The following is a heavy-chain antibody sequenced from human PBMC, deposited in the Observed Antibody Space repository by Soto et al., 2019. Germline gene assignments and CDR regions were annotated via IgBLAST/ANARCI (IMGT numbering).Heavy chain of an antibody. CDR1: GFTFSNAW. J-gene: IGHJ6*02. Sequence: NPGGSLRLSCAASGFTFSNAWMNWVRQAPGKGLEWVGRIKSKTDGGTTDYAAPVKGRFTISRDDSKNTLYLQMNSLKTEDTAVYYCTTDPTRIYYDSSGYYYEPYYYYGMDVWGQGTTVTVSS. CDR2: IKSKTDGGTT. V-gene: IGHV3-15*07. D-gene: IGHD3-22*01. CDR3: TTDPTRIYYDSSGYYYEPYYYYGMDV.